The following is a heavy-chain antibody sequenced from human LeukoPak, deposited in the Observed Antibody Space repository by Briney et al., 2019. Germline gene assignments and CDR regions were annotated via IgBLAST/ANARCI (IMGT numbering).Heavy chain of an antibody. CDR1: GFTFSSYG. V-gene: IGHV3-30*02. J-gene: IGHJ6*03. Sequence: GGSLRLSCAASGFTFSSYGMHWVRQAPGKGLEWVAFIRYDGSNKYYADSVKGRFTISRDNSKNTLYLQMNSLRAEDTAVYYCAKTATMLYYYYYMDVWGKGTTVTVPS. CDR3: AKTATMLYYYYYMDV. D-gene: IGHD4-17*01. CDR2: IRYDGSNK.